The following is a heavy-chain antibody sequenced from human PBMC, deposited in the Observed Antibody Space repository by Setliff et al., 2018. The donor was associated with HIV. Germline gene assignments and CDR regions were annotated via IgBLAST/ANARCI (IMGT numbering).Heavy chain of an antibody. V-gene: IGHV4-39*01. Sequence: SETLSLTCTVSGGSISSSSYYWGWIRQPPGKGLEWIGSIYYSGSTYYNPSLKSRVTISVDTSKNQFSLELTSVTAADTAVYYCARGGPTVAYGVDVWGQGTTVTVSS. J-gene: IGHJ6*02. D-gene: IGHD4-17*01. CDR1: GGSISSSSYY. CDR2: IYYSGST. CDR3: ARGGPTVAYGVDV.